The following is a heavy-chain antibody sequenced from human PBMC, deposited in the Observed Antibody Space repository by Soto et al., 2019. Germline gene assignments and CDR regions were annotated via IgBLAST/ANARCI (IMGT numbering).Heavy chain of an antibody. D-gene: IGHD5-12*01. V-gene: IGHV4-30-2*01. Sequence: SETLSLTCAVSGGSISSGGYSWSWIRQPPGKGLEWIGYIYHSGSTYYNPSLKSRVTISVDRSKNQFSLKLSSVIAADTAVYYCARAYGGFDNGLDVWGQGTAVTVSS. CDR1: GGSISSGGYS. J-gene: IGHJ6*02. CDR2: IYHSGST. CDR3: ARAYGGFDNGLDV.